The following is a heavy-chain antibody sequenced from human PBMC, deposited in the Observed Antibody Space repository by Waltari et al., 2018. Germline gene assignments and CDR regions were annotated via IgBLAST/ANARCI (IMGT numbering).Heavy chain of an antibody. J-gene: IGHJ4*02. D-gene: IGHD3-16*01. V-gene: IGHV3-7*01. CDR3: TREGAALDYFDF. CDR1: GFTVSRYW. Sequence: EVHLVESGGPLVKPGGSMRLSCAAAGFTVSRYWMSWVRQAPGKGLEWVANIKQDGREKNYVDPVKGRFTISRDNAKDSLDMQMSSLRVDDTAVYYCTREGAALDYFDFWGQGTLVTVSS. CDR2: IKQDGREK.